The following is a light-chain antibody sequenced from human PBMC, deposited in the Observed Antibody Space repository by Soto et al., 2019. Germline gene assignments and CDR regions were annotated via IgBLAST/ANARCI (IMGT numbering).Light chain of an antibody. CDR2: KAS. CDR3: QQYNSYSRT. Sequence: DIQMTQSPSTLSASVGDRVTNTCRASQSISSWLAWYQQKPGKAPNLLIYKASSLESGVPSRFSGSGSGTEFTLTISSLQPDDFATYYCQQYNSYSRTFGQGTQVEIK. V-gene: IGKV1-5*03. J-gene: IGKJ1*01. CDR1: QSISSW.